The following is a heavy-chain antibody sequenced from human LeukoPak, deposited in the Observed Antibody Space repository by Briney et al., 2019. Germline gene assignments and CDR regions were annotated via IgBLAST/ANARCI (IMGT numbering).Heavy chain of an antibody. CDR1: GGSISSGGHS. CDR3: ARGRTGTTSTREGIVDFDY. D-gene: IGHD1-7*01. J-gene: IGHJ4*02. Sequence: SETLSLTCAVSGGSISSGGHSWSWIRQPPGKGLERIGYIYHSGSTYYNPSLKSRVTISVDRSKNQFSLKLSSVTAADTAVYYCARGRTGTTSTREGIVDFDYWGQGTLVTVSS. CDR2: IYHSGST. V-gene: IGHV4-30-2*01.